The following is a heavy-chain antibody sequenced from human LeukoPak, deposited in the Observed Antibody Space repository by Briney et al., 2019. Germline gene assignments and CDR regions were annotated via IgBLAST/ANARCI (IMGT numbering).Heavy chain of an antibody. Sequence: PGGSLRLSCAASGFTFSGSAIHWVRQASREGPEWVARLKTKAESYATAYVASVKGRFTISRDDSKNTAYLQMDSLKTEDTAMYYCTRLSGGNSDSYYYGLDVWGQGTTVTVSS. J-gene: IGHJ6*02. D-gene: IGHD4-23*01. CDR2: LKTKAESYAT. CDR1: GFTFSGSA. CDR3: TRLSGGNSDSYYYGLDV. V-gene: IGHV3-73*01.